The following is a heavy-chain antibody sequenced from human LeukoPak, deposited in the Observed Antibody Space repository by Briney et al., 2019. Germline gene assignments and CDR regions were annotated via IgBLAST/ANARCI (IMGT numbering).Heavy chain of an antibody. D-gene: IGHD6-19*01. CDR3: AKKLLAGTVDY. V-gene: IGHV3-30*18. J-gene: IGHJ4*02. CDR2: ISYDGSNK. CDR1: GFTFSSYG. Sequence: GGSLRLSCAASGFTFSSYGMHWVRQAPGKGLEWVAVISYDGSNKYYADSVKGRFTISRDNSKNTLYLQMNSLRAEDTAVYYCAKKLLAGTVDYWGQGTLVTVSS.